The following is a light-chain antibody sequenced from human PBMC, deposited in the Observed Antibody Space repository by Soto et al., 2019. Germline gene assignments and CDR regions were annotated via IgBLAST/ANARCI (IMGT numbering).Light chain of an antibody. J-gene: IGLJ1*01. CDR1: SSDIGAYNS. CDR3: SSRATSNPYV. V-gene: IGLV2-14*01. CDR2: EVS. Sequence: QSALTQPAFVSGSPGQSITISCTGTSSDIGAYNSVSWYQQHRGKAPKLMMYEVSNRPSGVSNRFSASKSGNTASLTISGLEAEDEADYYCSSRATSNPYVFGTGTKLTVL.